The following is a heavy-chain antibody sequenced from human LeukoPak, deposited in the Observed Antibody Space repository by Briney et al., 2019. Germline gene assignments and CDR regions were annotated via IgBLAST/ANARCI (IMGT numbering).Heavy chain of an antibody. CDR1: GVSISRYY. CDR2: ICSSGTT. D-gene: IGHD2-15*01. V-gene: IGHV4-4*07. J-gene: IGHJ4*02. CDR3: ARDGRDCSGGSCFD. Sequence: SETLSLTCTVSGVSISRYYWSWIRQPAGKGLEWIGRICSSGTTNYNPSLKSRVTMSVDTSKNQLSLRLSSVTAADTAVYYCARDGRDCSGGSCFDWGQGTLVTVSS.